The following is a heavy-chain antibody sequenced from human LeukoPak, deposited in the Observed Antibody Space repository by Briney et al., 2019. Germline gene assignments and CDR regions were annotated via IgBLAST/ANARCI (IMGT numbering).Heavy chain of an antibody. CDR1: GFTFSSYA. Sequence: GGSLRLSCAASGFTFSSYAMSWVRQAPGKGLEWVSAISGSGGSTYYADSVKGRFTISRDNSKNTLYLQMNSLRAEDTAVYYCAKNADQYYDFWSGCDYWGQGTLVTVSS. CDR3: AKNADQYYDFWSGCDY. D-gene: IGHD3-3*01. J-gene: IGHJ4*02. V-gene: IGHV3-23*01. CDR2: ISGSGGST.